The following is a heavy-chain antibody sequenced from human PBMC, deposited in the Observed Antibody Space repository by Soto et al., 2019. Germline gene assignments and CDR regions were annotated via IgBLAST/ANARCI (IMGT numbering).Heavy chain of an antibody. J-gene: IGHJ6*02. Sequence: QVQLVQSGXEXKKXGXSVKVSCKASGYTFTSYAMHWVRQAPGQRLEWMGWINAGNGNTKYSQKFQGRVTITRDTSASTAYMELSSLRSEDTAVYYCARDWSIAAAGSDYYYGMDVWGQGTTVTVSS. CDR1: GYTFTSYA. CDR2: INAGNGNT. V-gene: IGHV1-3*01. CDR3: ARDWSIAAAGSDYYYGMDV. D-gene: IGHD6-13*01.